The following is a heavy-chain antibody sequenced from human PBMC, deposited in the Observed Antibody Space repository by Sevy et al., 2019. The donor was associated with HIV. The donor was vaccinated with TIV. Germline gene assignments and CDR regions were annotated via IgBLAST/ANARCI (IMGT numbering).Heavy chain of an antibody. Sequence: GGSLRLSCAASGFTFSSYGMHRVRQAPGKGLEWVAVISYDGSNKYYADSVKGRFTISRDNSKNTLYLQMNSLRAEDTAVYYCAKDLMGNGYNYDYYYYYGMDVWGQWTTVTVSS. CDR2: ISYDGSNK. V-gene: IGHV3-30*18. D-gene: IGHD5-12*01. CDR1: GFTFSSYG. J-gene: IGHJ6*02. CDR3: AKDLMGNGYNYDYYYYYGMDV.